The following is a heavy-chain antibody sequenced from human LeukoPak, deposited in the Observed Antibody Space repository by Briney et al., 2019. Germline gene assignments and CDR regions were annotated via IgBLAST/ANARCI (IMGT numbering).Heavy chain of an antibody. CDR1: GGSISSSSYY. D-gene: IGHD6-19*01. Sequence: SETLSLTCTVSGGSISSSSYYWGWIRQPPGKGLEWIGSIYYSGSTYYNPSLKSRVTISVDTSKNQFSLKLSSVTAADTAVYYCAGDHKAVAGFDYWGQGTLVTVSS. V-gene: IGHV4-39*07. CDR2: IYYSGST. CDR3: AGDHKAVAGFDY. J-gene: IGHJ4*02.